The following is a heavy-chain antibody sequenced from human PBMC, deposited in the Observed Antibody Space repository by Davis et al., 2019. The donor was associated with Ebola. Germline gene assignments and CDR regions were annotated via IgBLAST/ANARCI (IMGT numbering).Heavy chain of an antibody. CDR3: ARRVGATGI. Sequence: AASVKVSCKASGYTLVSYYAHWVRQAPGQGLEWMGLMNPNSGNTGYAQKFQGRVTMTRNTSISTAYMELSSLRSEDTAVYYCARRVGATGIWGQGTMVTVSS. CDR2: MNPNSGNT. CDR1: GYTLVSYY. J-gene: IGHJ3*02. D-gene: IGHD1-26*01. V-gene: IGHV1-8*02.